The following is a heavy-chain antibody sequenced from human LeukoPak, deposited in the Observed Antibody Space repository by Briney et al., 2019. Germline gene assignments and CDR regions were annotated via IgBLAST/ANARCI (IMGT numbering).Heavy chain of an antibody. CDR3: ARGKRGKGLKTYYYDSSGYWPIDY. CDR1: GGSFSGYY. V-gene: IGHV4-34*01. Sequence: SETLSLTCAVYGGSFSGYYWSWIRQPPGKGLEWIGEINHSGSTNYNPSLKSRVTISVDTSKNQFSLKLSSVTAADAAVYYCARGKRGKGLKTYYYDSSGYWPIDYWGQGTLVTVSS. D-gene: IGHD3-22*01. J-gene: IGHJ4*02. CDR2: INHSGST.